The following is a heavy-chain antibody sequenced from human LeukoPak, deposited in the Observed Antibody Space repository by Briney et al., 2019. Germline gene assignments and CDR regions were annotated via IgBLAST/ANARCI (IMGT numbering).Heavy chain of an antibody. CDR1: GFTFSSYS. CDR3: ASVDTAMNGIDY. Sequence: GGSLRLSCAASGFTFSSYSMNWVRQAPGKGLEWVSSISSSSSYIYYADSVKGRFTISRDDAKNSLYLQMNSLRAEDTAVYYCASVDTAMNGIDYWGQGTLVTVSS. D-gene: IGHD5-18*01. CDR2: ISSSSSYI. J-gene: IGHJ4*02. V-gene: IGHV3-21*01.